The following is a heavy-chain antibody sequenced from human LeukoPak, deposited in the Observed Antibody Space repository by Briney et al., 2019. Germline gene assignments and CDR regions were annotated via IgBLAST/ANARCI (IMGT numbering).Heavy chain of an antibody. CDR1: GYTFTSYY. Sequence: GASVKVSCKASGYTFTSYYMHWVRQAPGQGLEWMGIINPNGGSTSYAQKFQGRVTMTRDMSTSTVYMELSSLRSEDTAVYYCARDYGLGATIPAPTDYWGQGTLVTVSS. J-gene: IGHJ4*02. D-gene: IGHD1-26*01. CDR2: INPNGGST. V-gene: IGHV1-46*01. CDR3: ARDYGLGATIPAPTDY.